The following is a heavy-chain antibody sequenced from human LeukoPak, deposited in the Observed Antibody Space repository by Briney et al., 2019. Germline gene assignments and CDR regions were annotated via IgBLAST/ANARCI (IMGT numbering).Heavy chain of an antibody. CDR3: ARGGGYTVTTYYYYYGMDV. CDR2: INHSGST. V-gene: IGHV4-39*07. D-gene: IGHD4-17*01. J-gene: IGHJ6*02. Sequence: SSENLSLTCTVSGGSVSSGSYYWSWIRQPPGKGLEWIGEINHSGSTNYNPSLKSRVTISVDTSKNQFSLKLSSVTAADTAVYYCARGGGYTVTTYYYYYGMDVWGQGTTVTVSS. CDR1: GGSVSSGSYY.